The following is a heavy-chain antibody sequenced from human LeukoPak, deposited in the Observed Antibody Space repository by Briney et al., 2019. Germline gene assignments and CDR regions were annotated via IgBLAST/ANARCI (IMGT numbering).Heavy chain of an antibody. Sequence: GGSLRLSCAASGFTLSSYAMSWVRQAPGKGLEWVSAISGSGGSTYYADSVKGRFTISRDNSKNTLYLQMNSLRAEDTAVYYCAKASLGVISFGDYWGQGTLVTVSS. V-gene: IGHV3-23*01. D-gene: IGHD3-3*01. CDR1: GFTLSSYA. J-gene: IGHJ4*02. CDR3: AKASLGVISFGDY. CDR2: ISGSGGST.